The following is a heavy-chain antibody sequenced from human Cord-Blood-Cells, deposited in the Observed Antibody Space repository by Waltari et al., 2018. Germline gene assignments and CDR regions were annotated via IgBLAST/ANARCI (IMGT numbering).Heavy chain of an antibody. D-gene: IGHD3-3*01. V-gene: IGHV4-34*01. J-gene: IGHJ6*02. CDR1: GGSFSGYY. CDR2: INHSGST. CDR3: ARRYYDFWSGYQDGMDV. Sequence: QVQLQQWGAGLLKPSETLSLTCAVYGGSFSGYYWIWLRPPPGKGLEWIGEINHSGSTNYNPSLKSRVTISVDTSKNQFSLKLSSVTAADTAVYYCARRYYDFWSGYQDGMDVWGQGTTVTVSS.